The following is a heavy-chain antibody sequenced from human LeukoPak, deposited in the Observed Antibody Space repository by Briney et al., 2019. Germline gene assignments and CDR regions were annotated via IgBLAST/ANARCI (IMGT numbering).Heavy chain of an antibody. V-gene: IGHV4-39*07. CDR3: AREQIDDYVWRIYYMDV. D-gene: IGHD3-16*01. CDR1: GGSISSSSYY. Sequence: SETLSLTCTVSGGSISSSSYYWGWIRQPPGKGLEWIGSIYYSGSTYYNPSLKSRVTISVDTSKNQFSLKLSSVTAADTAVYYCAREQIDDYVWRIYYMDVWGKGTTVTVSS. J-gene: IGHJ6*03. CDR2: IYYSGST.